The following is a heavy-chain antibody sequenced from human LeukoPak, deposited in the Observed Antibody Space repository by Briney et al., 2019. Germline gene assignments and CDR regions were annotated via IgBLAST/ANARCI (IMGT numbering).Heavy chain of an antibody. CDR1: GLTFSSYA. CDR2: ISGSGGST. CDR3: AKALYGSGSYPFQH. Sequence: GGSLRLSCAASGLTFSSYAMSWVRQAPGKGLEWVSAISGSGGSTYYADSVKGRFTISRDNSKNTLYLQMNSLRAEDTAVYYCAKALYGSGSYPFQHWGQGTLVTVSS. D-gene: IGHD3-10*01. V-gene: IGHV3-23*01. J-gene: IGHJ1*01.